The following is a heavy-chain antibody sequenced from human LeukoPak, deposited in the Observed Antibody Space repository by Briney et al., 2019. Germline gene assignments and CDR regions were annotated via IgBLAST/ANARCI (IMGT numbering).Heavy chain of an antibody. CDR1: GYTFTGYY. J-gene: IGHJ4*02. Sequence: GASVKVSCKASGYTFTGYYMHWVRQAPGQGLEWMGRINPNSGGTNYAQKFQGRVTMTRDTSISTAYMELSRLRSDDTAVYYCVRDLGEYQPLLWIFFDYWGQGTLVTVSS. CDR3: VRDLGEYQPLLWIFFDY. CDR2: INPNSGGT. D-gene: IGHD2-2*01. V-gene: IGHV1-2*06.